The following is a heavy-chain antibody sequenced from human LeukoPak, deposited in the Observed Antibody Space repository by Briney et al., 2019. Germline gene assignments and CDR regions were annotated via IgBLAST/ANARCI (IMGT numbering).Heavy chain of an antibody. D-gene: IGHD3-10*01. CDR3: ARGQGFLLDL. CDR2: IYYSGST. V-gene: IGHV4-39*01. CDR1: GGSISSSSYY. Sequence: SETLSLTCTVSGGSISSSSYYWGWIRQPPGKGLEWIGSIYYSGSTYYNPSVKSRVTISVDTSKNQFSLKLTSVTAADTAVYYCARGQGFLLDLWGQGTLVTVSS. J-gene: IGHJ5*02.